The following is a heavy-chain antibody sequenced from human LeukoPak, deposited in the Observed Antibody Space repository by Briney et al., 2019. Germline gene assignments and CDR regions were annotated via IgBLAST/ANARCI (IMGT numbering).Heavy chain of an antibody. CDR1: GGSISSSSYY. D-gene: IGHD3-16*01. Sequence: PSETLSLTCTVSGGSISSSSYYWGWIRQPPGKGLEWIGSIYYSGSTYYNPSLKSRVTISVDTSKNQFSLKLSSVTAADTAVYYWGRDLGRGGAIGGGGYWGQGTLVTVPS. J-gene: IGHJ4*02. CDR3: GRDLGRGGAIGGGGY. CDR2: IYYSGST. V-gene: IGHV4-39*07.